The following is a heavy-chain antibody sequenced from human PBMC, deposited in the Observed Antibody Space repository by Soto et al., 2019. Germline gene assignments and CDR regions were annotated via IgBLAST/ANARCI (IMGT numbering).Heavy chain of an antibody. Sequence: VQLVESGGDLVQPGGSLRLSCTASGFTFSSYWMSWVRQAPGKGLEWVANIKGDGSETYYVDSVKGRFTISRDNAKNSLYLQMNSLRAEDTAVYYCASGGSGYYDSATIDYWGQGTLVTVSS. J-gene: IGHJ4*02. CDR2: IKGDGSET. CDR1: GFTFSSYW. V-gene: IGHV3-7*01. CDR3: ASGGSGYYDSATIDY. D-gene: IGHD3-10*01.